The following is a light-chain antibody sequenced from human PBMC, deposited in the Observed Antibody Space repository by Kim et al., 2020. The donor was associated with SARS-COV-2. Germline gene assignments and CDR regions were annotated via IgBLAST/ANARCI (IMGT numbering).Light chain of an antibody. CDR1: GSDIGTNS. V-gene: IGLV1-51*01. Sequence: GEKVTISCSGSGSDIGTNSVSWFQQLPATAPKLVIYDADRRPSGISDRFSGSKSDTSATLDITGLETGDEATYYCGTWDSALRVAVFGGGTQLTVL. J-gene: IGLJ3*02. CDR2: DAD. CDR3: GTWDSALRVAV.